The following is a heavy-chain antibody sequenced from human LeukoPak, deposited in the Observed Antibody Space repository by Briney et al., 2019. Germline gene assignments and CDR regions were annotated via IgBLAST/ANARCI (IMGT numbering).Heavy chain of an antibody. Sequence: PGGSLRLSCAASGFTFSSYWMSWVRQAPGKGLEWVANIKQDGSEKYYVDSVKDRFTISRDNAKNSLDLQMNSLRAEDTALYYCARARGSYYYYYGMDVWGQGTTVTVSS. CDR3: ARARGSYYYYYGMDV. CDR2: IKQDGSEK. V-gene: IGHV3-7*03. D-gene: IGHD1-26*01. J-gene: IGHJ6*02. CDR1: GFTFSSYW.